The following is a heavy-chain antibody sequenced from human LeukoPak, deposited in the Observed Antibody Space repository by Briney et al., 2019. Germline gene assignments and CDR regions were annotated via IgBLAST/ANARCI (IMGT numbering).Heavy chain of an antibody. CDR2: IYASGST. V-gene: IGHV4-4*07. D-gene: IGHD5-18*01. J-gene: IGHJ6*03. CDR1: GGSISTYN. CDR3: VRDYAVETAARINYFYYYMDV. Sequence: SETLSLTCTVSGGSISTYNWSWVRQPAGKGLEWIGRIYASGSTYFNPSLKSRVTMSLDTSKNQFSLRLSSVTAADTALYYCVRDYAVETAARINYFYYYMDVWGKGTTVTVSS.